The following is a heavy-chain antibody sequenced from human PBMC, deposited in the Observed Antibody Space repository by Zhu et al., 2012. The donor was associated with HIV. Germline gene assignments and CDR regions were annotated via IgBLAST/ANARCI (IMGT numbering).Heavy chain of an antibody. CDR1: GSSISNGFY. CDR3: S. J-gene: IGHJ4*02. CDR2: IHHTGST. Sequence: QVQLQESGPGMMRPSETMSLSCAVSGSSISNGFYWGWIRQPPGKGLEWIGNIHHTGSTQYHPSLKSRAAISIDTAIYYCARDDRRLYASGWNGNFDSWGQGILVTVSS. D-gene: IGHD6-19*01. V-gene: IGHV4-38-2*01.